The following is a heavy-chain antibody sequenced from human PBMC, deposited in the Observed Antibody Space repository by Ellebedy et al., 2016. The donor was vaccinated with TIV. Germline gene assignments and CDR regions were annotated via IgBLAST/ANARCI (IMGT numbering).Heavy chain of an antibody. CDR1: GFTFSTYA. V-gene: IGHV3-23*01. D-gene: IGHD6-19*01. Sequence: GESLEISCAASGFTFSTYAMNWLRQAPGKGLEWVSSIIGSGGSTLYADSVKGRFTISRDNSKNMVYLQMNSLRVEDTAVYYCAKAGYSSAWYLVFDYWGQGTLVTVSS. CDR2: IIGSGGST. J-gene: IGHJ4*02. CDR3: AKAGYSSAWYLVFDY.